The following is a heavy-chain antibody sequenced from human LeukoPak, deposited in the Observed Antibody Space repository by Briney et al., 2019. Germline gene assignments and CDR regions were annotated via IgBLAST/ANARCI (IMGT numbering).Heavy chain of an antibody. CDR3: ARGQYDILTGYYLNFDY. J-gene: IGHJ4*02. D-gene: IGHD3-9*01. Sequence: SETLSLTCTVSGGSISSSSYYWGWIRQPPGKGLEWIGTIYYSGSTYYNPSLKSRVTISVDTSKNQFSLQLSSVTAADTAVYYCARGQYDILTGYYLNFDYWGQGTLVTVSS. V-gene: IGHV4-39*07. CDR2: IYYSGST. CDR1: GGSISSSSYY.